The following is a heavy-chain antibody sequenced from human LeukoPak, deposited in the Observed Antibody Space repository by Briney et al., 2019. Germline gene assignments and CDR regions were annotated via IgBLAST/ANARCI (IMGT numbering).Heavy chain of an antibody. Sequence: RTSETLSLTCTVSGGSISSYYWSWIRQPPGKGLEWIGYIYYSGSTSYNPSLKSRVTISVDTSKNQFSLKLSSVTAADTAVYYCARLVGYSSSWLLTPWGQGTLVTVSS. J-gene: IGHJ4*02. CDR3: ARLVGYSSSWLLTP. CDR1: GGSISSYY. V-gene: IGHV4-59*08. D-gene: IGHD6-13*01. CDR2: IYYSGST.